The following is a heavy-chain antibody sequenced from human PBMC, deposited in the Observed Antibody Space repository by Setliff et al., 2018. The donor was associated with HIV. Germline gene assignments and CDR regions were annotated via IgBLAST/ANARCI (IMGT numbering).Heavy chain of an antibody. CDR3: ARGMIWGAYYYYMDV. CDR2: IFISGIT. Sequence: LSLTCTVSGGSISSYYWTWIRQPPGKGLEWIGYIFISGITNYNPSLKSRVTISVDSSKNQFSLHLSSVTAADTAVYYCARGMIWGAYYYYMDVWGTGTTVTVS. CDR1: GGSISSYY. J-gene: IGHJ6*03. V-gene: IGHV4-4*08. D-gene: IGHD3-16*01.